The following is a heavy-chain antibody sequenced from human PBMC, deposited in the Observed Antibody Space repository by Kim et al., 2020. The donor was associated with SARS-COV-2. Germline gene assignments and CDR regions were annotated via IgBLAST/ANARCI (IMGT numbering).Heavy chain of an antibody. J-gene: IGHJ4*02. V-gene: IGHV3-23*01. CDR2: RT. CDR3: AKVQQLGSFDY. Sequence: RTYSADPVKGRFTISRDNSKNTLYLQMNSLRAEDTAVYYCAKVQQLGSFDYWGQGTLVTVSS. D-gene: IGHD6-13*01.